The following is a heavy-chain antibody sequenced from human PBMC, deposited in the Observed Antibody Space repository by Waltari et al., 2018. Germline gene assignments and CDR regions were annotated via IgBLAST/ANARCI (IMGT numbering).Heavy chain of an antibody. D-gene: IGHD2-2*01. Sequence: VQLQQWGAGLLKPSETLSLTCAVYGESFSDYYWTWVRQAPGKGLEWVSSISSTSRYIDYTDSLKGRFTISRENAKNSLFLQMNSLRAEDTAVYYCARDQLLTAFDLWGQGTMVTVSS. V-gene: IGHV3-21*01. CDR1: GESFSDYY. J-gene: IGHJ3*01. CDR3: ARDQLLTAFDL. CDR2: ISSTSRYI.